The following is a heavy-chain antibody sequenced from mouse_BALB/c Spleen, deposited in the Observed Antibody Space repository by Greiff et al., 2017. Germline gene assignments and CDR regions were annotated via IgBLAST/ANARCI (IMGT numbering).Heavy chain of an antibody. V-gene: IGHV5-12-2*01. J-gene: IGHJ1*01. CDR3: ARLYYGYRYFDV. CDR2: ISNGGGST. Sequence: EVQGVESGGGLVQPGGSLKLSCAASGFTFSSYTMSWVRQTPEKRLEWVAYISNGGGSTYYPDTVKGRFTISRDNAKNTLYLQMSSLKSEDTAMYYCARLYYGYRYFDVWGAGTTVTVSS. D-gene: IGHD1-1*01. CDR1: GFTFSSYT.